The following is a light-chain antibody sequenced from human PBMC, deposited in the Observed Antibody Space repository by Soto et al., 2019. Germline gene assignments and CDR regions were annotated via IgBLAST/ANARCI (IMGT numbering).Light chain of an antibody. CDR3: CSYAGTYTLV. Sequence: QAVLTQPASVSGSPGQSITISCTGTSSDVGSYNLVSWYQQHPGKAPKLMIYEGSKRPSGVPDRFSGSKSGNPASLTISGLQAEDEADYYCCSYAGTYTLVFGSGTKVTVL. CDR1: SSDVGSYNL. CDR2: EGS. J-gene: IGLJ1*01. V-gene: IGLV2-23*01.